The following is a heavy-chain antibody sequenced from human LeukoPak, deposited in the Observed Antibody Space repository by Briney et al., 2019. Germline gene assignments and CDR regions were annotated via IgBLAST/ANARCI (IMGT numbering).Heavy chain of an antibody. Sequence: PSETLSLTCTVSGGSISSGGYYWSWIRQHPGKGLEWIGYIYYSGSTYYNPSLKSRVTISVDTSKNQFSLKLSSVTAADTAVYYCARGVVPAANLKAWFDPWGQGTLVTFSS. CDR2: IYYSGST. CDR3: ARGVVPAANLKAWFDP. V-gene: IGHV4-31*03. D-gene: IGHD2-2*01. CDR1: GGSISSGGYY. J-gene: IGHJ5*02.